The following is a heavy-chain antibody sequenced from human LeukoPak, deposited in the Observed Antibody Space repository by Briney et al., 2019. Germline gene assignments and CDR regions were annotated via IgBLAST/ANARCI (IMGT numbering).Heavy chain of an antibody. D-gene: IGHD3-22*01. CDR3: ARVDGSVDY. CDR1: GYTFTRYD. Sequence: ASVKASCKASGYTFTRYDINWVRQATGQGLEWMGWINTKSGMTGHAQKFQGRLTITKDTSISTVYMELSSLSSEDTAVYFCARVDGSVDYWGQGTLVTVSS. V-gene: IGHV1-8*03. J-gene: IGHJ4*02. CDR2: INTKSGMT.